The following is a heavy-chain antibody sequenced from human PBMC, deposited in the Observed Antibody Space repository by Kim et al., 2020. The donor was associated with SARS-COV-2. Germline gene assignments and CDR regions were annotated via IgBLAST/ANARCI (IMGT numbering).Heavy chain of an antibody. D-gene: IGHD3-9*01. CDR2: TIPFFGTT. CDR1: GDTLRNYA. V-gene: IGHV1-69*13. CDR3: AIGGRVSVNIVTPDGFDF. J-gene: IGHJ3*01. Sequence: SVKVSCTFSGDTLRNYAISWVRQAPGEGLEWMGGTIPFFGTTNYAQSFQDRVTITADESTNTAYMALSSLRSEDTAVYHCAIGGRVSVNIVTPDGFDFGGQGTTVIVSS.